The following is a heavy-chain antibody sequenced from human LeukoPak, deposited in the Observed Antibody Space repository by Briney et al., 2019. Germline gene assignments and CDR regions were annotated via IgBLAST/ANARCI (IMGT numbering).Heavy chain of an antibody. CDR3: VRQRGASGTINHFDP. V-gene: IGHV5-51*01. D-gene: IGHD3-10*01. CDR1: GYSFTTYW. Sequence: GDPLKISCKTSGYSFTTYWIGWVRQMPGTGLEWVGALYPDDSDTRYSPSFQGQVVISADRSIRTAYLQWNTLKTSDTAMYYCVRQRGASGTINHFDPWGQGTLVTVSS. J-gene: IGHJ5*02. CDR2: LYPDDSDT.